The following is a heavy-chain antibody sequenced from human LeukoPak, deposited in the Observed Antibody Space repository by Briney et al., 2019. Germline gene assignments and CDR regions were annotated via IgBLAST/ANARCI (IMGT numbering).Heavy chain of an antibody. CDR2: ISAYNGHT. Sequence: ASVKVSCKASGYTFINYGISWVRQAPGQGLEWMGWISAYNGHTNYAQKLQGRVTMTRDTSASTAYMELSSLRSEDTAVYYCARDMEDYYGSGSLDYWGQGTLVTVSS. J-gene: IGHJ4*02. CDR1: GYTFINYG. D-gene: IGHD3-10*01. V-gene: IGHV1-18*01. CDR3: ARDMEDYYGSGSLDY.